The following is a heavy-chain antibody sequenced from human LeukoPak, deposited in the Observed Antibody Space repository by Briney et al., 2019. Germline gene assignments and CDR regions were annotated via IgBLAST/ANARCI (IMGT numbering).Heavy chain of an antibody. CDR3: ARSSSVGYYYYGMDV. Sequence: PSETLSLTCTVSGGSISSGGYYWSWIRQPPGKGLEWIGYIYYSGSTNYNPSLKSRVTISVDTSKNQFSLKLSSVTAADTAVYYCARSSSVGYYYYGMDVWGQGTTVTVSS. J-gene: IGHJ6*02. CDR1: GGSISSGGYY. CDR2: IYYSGST. D-gene: IGHD4-23*01. V-gene: IGHV4-61*08.